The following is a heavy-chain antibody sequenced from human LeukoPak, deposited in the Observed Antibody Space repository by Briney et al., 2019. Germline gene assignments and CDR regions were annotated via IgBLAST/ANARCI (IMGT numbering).Heavy chain of an antibody. Sequence: ASVKVSCKASGYTFTGYYMHWVRQAPGQGLEWMGWINPNSGGTNYAQRFQGRVTMTRDTSISTAYMELSRLRSDDTAVYYCARVRLYSSGWYEPFDYWGQGTLVTVSS. CDR3: ARVRLYSSGWYEPFDY. D-gene: IGHD6-19*01. J-gene: IGHJ4*02. V-gene: IGHV1-2*02. CDR1: GYTFTGYY. CDR2: INPNSGGT.